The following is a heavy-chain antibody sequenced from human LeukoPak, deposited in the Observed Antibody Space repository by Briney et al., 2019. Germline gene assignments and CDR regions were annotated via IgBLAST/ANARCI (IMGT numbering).Heavy chain of an antibody. V-gene: IGHV4-59*08. Sequence: PSETLSLTCTVTGGSFSTYYWSWIRQPPGKGLEWIGHFYYSGSTNYNPSLKSRVTMSVDTSKNQLSLRVSSVTAADTAVYYCARHRSSGDDYWGQGTLVTVSS. CDR2: FYYSGST. CDR3: ARHRSSGDDY. D-gene: IGHD6-25*01. J-gene: IGHJ4*02. CDR1: GGSFSTYY.